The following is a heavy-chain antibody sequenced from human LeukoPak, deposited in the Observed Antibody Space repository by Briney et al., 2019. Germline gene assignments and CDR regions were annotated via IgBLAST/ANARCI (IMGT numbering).Heavy chain of an antibody. CDR3: AKGWEYSSGFDS. CDR1: GFTFSSYW. CDR2: IKSDGSST. Sequence: PGGSLSLACAASGFTFSSYWMHWVRQAPGKGLVWVSGIKSDGSSTTYADSVKGRFTISRDNAKNTLYLQMNSLRAEDTAVYYCAKGWEYSSGFDSWGQGTLVTVSP. D-gene: IGHD6-19*01. V-gene: IGHV3-74*01. J-gene: IGHJ4*02.